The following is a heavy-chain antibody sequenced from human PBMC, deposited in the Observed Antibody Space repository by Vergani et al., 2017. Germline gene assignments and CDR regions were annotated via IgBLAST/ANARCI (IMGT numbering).Heavy chain of an antibody. CDR3: ARYYSSGYPYNWFDP. D-gene: IGHD3-22*01. J-gene: IGHJ5*02. Sequence: QVQLQESGPGLVKPSETLSLTCTVSGGSISSYYWSWIRQPPGTGLEWIGYIYYSGSTNYNPALKSRVTISVDTSKNQFSLKLSSVTAADTAVYYCARYYSSGYPYNWFDPWGQGTLVTVSS. V-gene: IGHV4-59*01. CDR2: IYYSGST. CDR1: GGSISSYY.